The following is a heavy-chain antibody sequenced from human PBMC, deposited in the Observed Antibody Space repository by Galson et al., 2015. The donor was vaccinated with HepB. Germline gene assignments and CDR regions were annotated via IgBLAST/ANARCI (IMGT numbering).Heavy chain of an antibody. D-gene: IGHD4-17*01. CDR3: AKSDGDYSTFYYFDY. CDR2: ISWNSGSI. Sequence: ISWNSGSIGYADSVKGRFTISRDNAKNSLYLQMNSLRAEDTALYYCAKSDGDYSTFYYFDYWGQGTLVTVSS. V-gene: IGHV3-9*01. J-gene: IGHJ4*02.